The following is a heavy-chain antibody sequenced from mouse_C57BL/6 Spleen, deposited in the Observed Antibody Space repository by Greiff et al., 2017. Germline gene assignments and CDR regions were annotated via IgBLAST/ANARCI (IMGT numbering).Heavy chain of an antibody. Sequence: EVHLVESGGGLVKPGGSLKLSCAASGFTFSDYGMHWVRQAPEKGLEWVAYISSGSSTIYYADTVKGRFTISRDNAKNTLFLQMTSLRSEDTAMYYCARGVLRSPYWYFDVWGTGTTVTVSS. CDR2: ISSGSSTI. V-gene: IGHV5-17*01. CDR3: ARGVLRSPYWYFDV. J-gene: IGHJ1*03. CDR1: GFTFSDYG. D-gene: IGHD1-1*01.